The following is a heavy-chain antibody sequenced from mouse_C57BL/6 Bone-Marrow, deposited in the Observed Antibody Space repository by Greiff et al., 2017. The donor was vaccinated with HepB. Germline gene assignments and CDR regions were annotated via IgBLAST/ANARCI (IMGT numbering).Heavy chain of an antibody. CDR1: GYTFTSYW. J-gene: IGHJ4*01. CDR2: INPSNGGT. CDR3: ARDRDYYDYAHWYAMDY. D-gene: IGHD2-4*01. V-gene: IGHV1-53*01. Sequence: QVQLQQPGTELVKPGASVKLSCKASGYTFTSYWMHWVKQRPGQGLEWIGNINPSNGGTNYNEKFKSKATLTVDKSSSTAYMQLSSLTSEDSAVYYCARDRDYYDYAHWYAMDYWGQGTSVTVSS.